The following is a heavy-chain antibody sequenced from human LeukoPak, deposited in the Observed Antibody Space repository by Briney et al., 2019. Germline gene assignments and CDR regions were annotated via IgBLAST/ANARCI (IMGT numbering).Heavy chain of an antibody. CDR3: ARDGYRIEQLDTAIDY. CDR1: SYTFTSYG. CDR2: ISAYNGNT. Sequence: ASVKVSCKASSYTFTSYGISWVRQAPGQGLEWMGWISAYNGNTNYAQKLQGRVTMTTDTSTSTAYLELRSLRSDDTAVYYCARDGYRIEQLDTAIDYWGQGTLVTVSS. J-gene: IGHJ4*02. V-gene: IGHV1-18*01. D-gene: IGHD5-18*01.